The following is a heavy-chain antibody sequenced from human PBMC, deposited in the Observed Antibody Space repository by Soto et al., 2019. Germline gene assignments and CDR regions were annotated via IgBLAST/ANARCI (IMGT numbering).Heavy chain of an antibody. CDR3: AREAAAGRDY. V-gene: IGHV4-59*01. J-gene: IGHJ4*02. CDR1: GGSLSSYY. Sequence: SETLSLTCTVSGGSLSSYYWSWIRQPPGKGLEWIGYIYYSGSTNYNPSLKSRVTISVDTSKNQFSLKLSSVTAADTAVYYCAREAAAGRDYWGQGTLVTVSS. D-gene: IGHD6-13*01. CDR2: IYYSGST.